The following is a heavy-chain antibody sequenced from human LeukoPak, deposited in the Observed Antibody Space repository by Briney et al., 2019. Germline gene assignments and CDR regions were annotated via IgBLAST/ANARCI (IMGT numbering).Heavy chain of an antibody. V-gene: IGHV4-34*01. D-gene: IGHD3-10*01. CDR3: ARGAPITMVRGVIMGWIDY. CDR1: GGSFSGYC. Sequence: SETLSLTCAVYGGSFSGYCWSWIRQPPGKGLEWIGEINHSGSTNYNPSLKSRVTISVDTSKNQFSLKLSSVTAADTAVYYCARGAPITMVRGVIMGWIDYWGQGTLVTVSS. CDR2: INHSGST. J-gene: IGHJ4*02.